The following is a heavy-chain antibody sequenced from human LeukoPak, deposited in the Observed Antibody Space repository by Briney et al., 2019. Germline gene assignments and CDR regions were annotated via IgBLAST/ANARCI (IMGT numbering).Heavy chain of an antibody. D-gene: IGHD3-22*01. CDR3: ARHGLYDSSDYWTFQH. CDR1: GFTFSDYY. V-gene: IGHV3-11*06. CDR2: ISGSSSYT. Sequence: GGSLRLSCAASGFTFSDYYMSWIRHAPGKGLERVTYISGSSSYTNYADSVKGRFTISRDNAKNSLYLQMNSLRAEDTAVYYCARHGLYDSSDYWTFQHWGQGTLVTVSS. J-gene: IGHJ1*01.